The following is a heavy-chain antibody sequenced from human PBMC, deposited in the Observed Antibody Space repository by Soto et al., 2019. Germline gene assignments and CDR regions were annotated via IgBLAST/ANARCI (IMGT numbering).Heavy chain of an antibody. CDR2: INAYNGNT. V-gene: IGHV1-18*01. Sequence: HVQLVQSGAEVKKPGASVKVSCKASGYTFTSYDISWARQAPGQGLDWMGWINAYNGNTNYVQKLQGRGTTTADTSASTAYMELRSLRSDDTAVYYCARIYCSGGSCYSGITYGMDVWGQGTTVTVSS. CDR1: GYTFTSYD. J-gene: IGHJ6*02. D-gene: IGHD2-15*01. CDR3: ARIYCSGGSCYSGITYGMDV.